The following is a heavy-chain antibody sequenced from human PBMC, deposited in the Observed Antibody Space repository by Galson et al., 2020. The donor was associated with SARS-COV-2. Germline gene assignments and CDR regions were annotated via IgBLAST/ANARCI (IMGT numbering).Heavy chain of an antibody. V-gene: IGHV4-34*01. CDR2: INHSGST. Sequence: SETLSLTCAVYGGSFSGYYWSWIRQPPGKGLEWIGEINHSGSTNYNPSLKSRVTISVDTSKNQFSLKLSSVTAADTAVYYCARGRYSSSWYGTHNWFDTWGQGTLVTVSS. J-gene: IGHJ5*02. CDR1: GGSFSGYY. CDR3: ARGRYSSSWYGTHNWFDT. D-gene: IGHD6-13*01.